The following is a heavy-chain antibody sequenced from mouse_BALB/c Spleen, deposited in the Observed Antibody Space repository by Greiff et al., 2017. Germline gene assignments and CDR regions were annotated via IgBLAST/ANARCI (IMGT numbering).Heavy chain of an antibody. CDR2: IWGDGST. V-gene: IGHV2-6-6*01. CDR3: TKTHYGLAY. J-gene: IGHJ3*01. Sequence: QVQLKESGPGLVAPSQSLSITCTVSGFSLTNSGVHWVRQSPGKGLEWLGVIWGDGSTNYNSAFKSRLSISKDNSKSQVFLKMNSLQTDDTARCYCTKTHYGLAYWGQGTLVTVSA. D-gene: IGHD1-2*01. CDR1: GFSLTNSG.